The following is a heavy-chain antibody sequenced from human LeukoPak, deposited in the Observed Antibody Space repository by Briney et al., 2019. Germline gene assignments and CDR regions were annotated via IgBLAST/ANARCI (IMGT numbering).Heavy chain of an antibody. CDR1: GGSFSGYY. J-gene: IGHJ4*02. CDR3: ARGPCSGGSCYDY. V-gene: IGHV4-34*01. D-gene: IGHD2-15*01. Sequence: SETLSLTCAVYGGSFSGYYWSWIRQPPGKGLEWIGEINHSGSTDYNPSLKSRVTISVDTSKNQFSLKLSSVTAADTAVYYCARGPCSGGSCYDYWGQGTLVTVSS. CDR2: INHSGST.